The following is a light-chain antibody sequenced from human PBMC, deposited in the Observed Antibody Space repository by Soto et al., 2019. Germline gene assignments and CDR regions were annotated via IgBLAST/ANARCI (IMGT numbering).Light chain of an antibody. J-gene: IGKJ1*01. CDR2: AAS. V-gene: IGKV1-6*01. CDR3: LQLCYFGWT. CDR1: QGIGND. Sequence: AIQLTQSPSSLSASVGDRVTISCRASQGIGNDLAWYQQKPGNAPRLLIFAASTLQSGVPSRFSGSGSGTDFNLTVSRREPEDVATYYCLQLCYFGWTFCQGTNVAIK.